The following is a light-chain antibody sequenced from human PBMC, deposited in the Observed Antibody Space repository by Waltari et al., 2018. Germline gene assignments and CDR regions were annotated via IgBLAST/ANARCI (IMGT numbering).Light chain of an antibody. V-gene: IGLV3-27*01. CDR2: KDN. CDR1: VLARNY. Sequence: SYDLIQPSSVSVSPGETARITCSGDVLARNYARWFQQKPGHAPLLVIYKDNERPSGIPERFSGSSSGTTVTLTISGAQVEDEADYYCYSVADTHRVFGGGTKLTVL. CDR3: YSVADTHRV. J-gene: IGLJ3*02.